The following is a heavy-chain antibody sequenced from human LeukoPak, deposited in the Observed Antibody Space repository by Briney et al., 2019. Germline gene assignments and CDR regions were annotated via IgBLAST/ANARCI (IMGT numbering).Heavy chain of an antibody. J-gene: IGHJ5*02. V-gene: IGHV4-59*12. Sequence: SETLSLTCTVSGGSISSYYWSWIRQPPGKGLEWIGYIYYSGSTNYNPSLKSRVTISVDTSKNQFSLKLSSVTAADTAVYYCARDPLVVPAAIVWFDPWGQGTLVTVSS. CDR3: ARDPLVVPAAIVWFDP. CDR1: GGSISSYY. D-gene: IGHD2-2*02. CDR2: IYYSGST.